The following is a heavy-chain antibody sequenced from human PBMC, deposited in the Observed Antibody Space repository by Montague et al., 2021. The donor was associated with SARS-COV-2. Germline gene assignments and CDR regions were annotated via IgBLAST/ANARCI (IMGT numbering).Heavy chain of an antibody. CDR3: ARDIAVAGLFDY. Sequence: TLSLTCTVSGGSISSGYFYWSWTRQPAGKGLEWIGRISISGSTNYNPSLKSRVTISVDTSKNQFSLKLSSVTAADTAVYYCARDIAVAGLFDYWGQGTLVTVSS. CDR2: ISISGST. CDR1: GGSISSGYFY. V-gene: IGHV4-61*02. J-gene: IGHJ4*02. D-gene: IGHD6-19*01.